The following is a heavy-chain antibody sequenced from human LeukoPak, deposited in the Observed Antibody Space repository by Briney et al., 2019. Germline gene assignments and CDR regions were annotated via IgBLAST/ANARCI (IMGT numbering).Heavy chain of an antibody. D-gene: IGHD3-3*01. J-gene: IGHJ5*02. CDR1: GGSFSGYY. CDR2: INHSGST. V-gene: IGHV4-34*01. Sequence: SETLSLTCAVYGGSFSGYYWSWIRQPPGKGLEWIGEINHSGSTNYDPSLKSRVTISVDTSKNQFSLKLSSVTAADTAVYYCARSRRITIFGVALRPHIDPWGQGTLVTVSS. CDR3: ARSRRITIFGVALRPHIDP.